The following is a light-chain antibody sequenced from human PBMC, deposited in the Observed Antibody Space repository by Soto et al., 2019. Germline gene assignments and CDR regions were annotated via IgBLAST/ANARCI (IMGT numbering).Light chain of an antibody. CDR2: DVT. CDR1: SSDIGSYNF. J-gene: IGLJ3*02. CDR3: TSEAGSNSPVV. V-gene: IGLV2-8*01. Sequence: QSVLTQPPSASGSPGQSVTISCTGASSDIGSYNFVSWYQQHPDKAPKLLICDVTQRPSGVPDRFSGSKSGNTASLTVSGLLADDVVDYYCTSEAGSNSPVVVRGGTKVTV.